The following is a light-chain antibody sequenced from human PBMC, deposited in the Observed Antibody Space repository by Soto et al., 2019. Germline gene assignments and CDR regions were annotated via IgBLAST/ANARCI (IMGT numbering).Light chain of an antibody. CDR1: QSVGTF. CDR3: HQYGSSPTT. Sequence: EIVLTQSPATLSLSPGERATLSCRASQSVGTFFAWDQQKPGQAPRLLIYDASNRATGIPARFSGSGSGTDFSLTISRLEPEDFAVYYCHQYGSSPTTLGQGTKVDIK. J-gene: IGKJ1*01. CDR2: DAS. V-gene: IGKV3-20*01.